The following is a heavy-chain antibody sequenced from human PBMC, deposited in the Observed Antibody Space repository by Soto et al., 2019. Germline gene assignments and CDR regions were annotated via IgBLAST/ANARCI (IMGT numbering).Heavy chain of an antibody. Sequence: QVQLQESGPGLVKPSETLSLTCTVSGGSISSYYWSWIRQPPGKGLEWIGYIHYSGSTNYNPSLKSRVTISVDTSKNQYSLKLSSVTAADTAVYYCARPHGGSSGWDNWFDPWGQGTLVTVSS. J-gene: IGHJ5*02. CDR1: GGSISSYY. V-gene: IGHV4-59*01. CDR2: IHYSGST. D-gene: IGHD6-25*01. CDR3: ARPHGGSSGWDNWFDP.